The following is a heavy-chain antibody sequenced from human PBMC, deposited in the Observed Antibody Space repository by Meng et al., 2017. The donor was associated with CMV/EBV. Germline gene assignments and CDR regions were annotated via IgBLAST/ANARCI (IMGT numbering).Heavy chain of an antibody. V-gene: IGHV3-48*03. CDR3: ARDKVVVVPAPLFGMDV. CDR1: GFTFSTYE. J-gene: IGHJ6*02. D-gene: IGHD2-2*01. CDR2: IGSGGYTI. Sequence: GGSLRLSCVGSGFTFSTYEMNWVRQAPGKGLEWIAYIGSGGYTIYYADSVKGRFAISRDNAENSMYLQMNSLRTEDTAVYYCARDKVVVVPAPLFGMDVWGQGTTVTVSS.